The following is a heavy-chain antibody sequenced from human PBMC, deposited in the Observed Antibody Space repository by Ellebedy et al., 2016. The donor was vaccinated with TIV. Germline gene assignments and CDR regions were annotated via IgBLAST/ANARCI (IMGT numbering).Heavy chain of an antibody. CDR3: ARLENTGSYLDY. Sequence: SETLSLTXAVSGGSISSSNWWSWVRQPPGKGLEWIGEIYHSGSTNYNPSLKSRVTISVDTSKNQFSLKLSSVTAADTAVYYCARLENTGSYLDYWGQGTLVTVSS. V-gene: IGHV4-4*02. CDR1: GGSISSSNW. CDR2: IYHSGST. D-gene: IGHD3-16*02. J-gene: IGHJ4*02.